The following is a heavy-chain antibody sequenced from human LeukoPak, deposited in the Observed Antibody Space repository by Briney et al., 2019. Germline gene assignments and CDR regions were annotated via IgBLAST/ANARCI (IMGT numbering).Heavy chain of an antibody. D-gene: IGHD1-1*01. V-gene: IGHV4-61*02. CDR1: GGSISSGSYY. CDR2: IYISGST. Sequence: TSETLSLTCTVSGGSISSGSYYWSWIRQPAGKGLEWIGSIYISGSTNYNPSLKSRVTMSVDTSKNQFSLKLSSVTAADTAVYYCARDRGTWNDDGFDYWGQGALVTVSS. J-gene: IGHJ4*02. CDR3: ARDRGTWNDDGFDY.